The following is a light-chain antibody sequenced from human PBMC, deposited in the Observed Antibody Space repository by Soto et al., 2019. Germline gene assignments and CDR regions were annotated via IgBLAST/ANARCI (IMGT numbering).Light chain of an antibody. Sequence: DIQKTQSPSSLSASVGDRVTITCRASQSIDNYLNWYQQKSGKAPQLLIYSASHLQSGVPSRFSGGGYGTDFILTISSLQPEDSAIYFCQQSITAPLTFGGGTKVEIK. CDR3: QQSITAPLT. CDR2: SAS. J-gene: IGKJ4*01. CDR1: QSIDNY. V-gene: IGKV1-39*01.